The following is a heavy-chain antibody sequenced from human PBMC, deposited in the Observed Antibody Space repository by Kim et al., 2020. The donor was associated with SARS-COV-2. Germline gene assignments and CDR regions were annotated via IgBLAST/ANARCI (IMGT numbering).Heavy chain of an antibody. CDR1: GFTFDDYA. Sequence: GGSLRLSCAASGFTFDDYAMHWVRQAPGQGLEWVSGISWNSGSIGYADSVKRRYTTSSDNAKNYLYLQMNSLRAEDTAVYYCAKDVDGVVVWAFDIWGQGTVVTV. D-gene: IGHD3-16*01. V-gene: IGHV3-9*01. J-gene: IGHJ3*02. CDR3: AKDVDGVVVWAFDI. CDR2: ISWNSGSI.